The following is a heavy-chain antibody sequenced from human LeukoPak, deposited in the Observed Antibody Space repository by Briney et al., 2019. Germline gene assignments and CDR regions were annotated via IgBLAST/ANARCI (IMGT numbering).Heavy chain of an antibody. J-gene: IGHJ4*02. V-gene: IGHV3-21*01. D-gene: IGHD1-26*01. CDR1: GFIFNNYA. Sequence: GGSLRLSCAASGFIFNNYAMHWVRQAPGKGLEWVSSISSRSNYIYYADSVKGRFTVSRDNAKNSLYLQMNSLRAEDTAVYYCAMSGKRIVGASFDYWGQGTLVTVSS. CDR3: AMSGKRIVGASFDY. CDR2: ISSRSNYI.